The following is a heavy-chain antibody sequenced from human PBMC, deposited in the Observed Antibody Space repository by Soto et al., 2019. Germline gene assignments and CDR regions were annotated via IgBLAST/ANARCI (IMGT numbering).Heavy chain of an antibody. D-gene: IGHD4-4*01. CDR3: ARGGNYFINFDWDFDL. CDR1: GYTFTSYA. J-gene: IGHJ2*01. V-gene: IGHV1-3*01. Sequence: GASVKVSCKASGYTFTSYAMHWVRQAPGQRLEWMGWINAGNGNTKYSQKFQGRVTITGDTSASTAYMELSSLRSEDTAVYYCARGGNYFINFDWDFDLWGRGTLVTVSS. CDR2: INAGNGNT.